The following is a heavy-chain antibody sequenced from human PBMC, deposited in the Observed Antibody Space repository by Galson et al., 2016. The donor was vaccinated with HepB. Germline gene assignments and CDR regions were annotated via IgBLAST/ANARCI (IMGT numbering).Heavy chain of an antibody. J-gene: IGHJ6*02. CDR1: GYTFRSYV. D-gene: IGHD1-1*01. V-gene: IGHV7-4-1*02. CDR3: ARPQGRQWKEMDV. Sequence: SVKVSCKASGYTFRSYVINWVRQAPGQGLEWMGWIDTNTANPTYAQGFRGRFVFSLDISVSTAYLQISGLKTEDTAVYYCARPQGRQWKEMDVWGQGTTVIVSS. CDR2: IDTNTANP.